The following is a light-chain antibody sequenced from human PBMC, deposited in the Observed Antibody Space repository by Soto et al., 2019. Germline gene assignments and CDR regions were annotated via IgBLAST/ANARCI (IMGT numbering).Light chain of an antibody. CDR1: QGIRND. CDR3: LQDYNYR. J-gene: IGKJ4*02. V-gene: IGKV1-6*01. Sequence: AIQMTQSPSSLSASVGDRVTITCRASQGIRNDLGWYQQKPGKAPKLLIYAASSLQSGVPSRFSGSGSGTDFTLTISSLQHEDFATHYCLQDYNYRFGGGTKVEIK. CDR2: AAS.